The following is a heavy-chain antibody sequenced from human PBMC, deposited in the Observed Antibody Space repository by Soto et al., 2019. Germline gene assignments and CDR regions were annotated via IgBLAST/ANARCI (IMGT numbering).Heavy chain of an antibody. CDR1: GVIFSSYW. Sequence: EVQLVESGGGLVQPGGSLRLSCAASGVIFSSYWMHWVRQAPGKGLVWVSRINSDGSSTSYADSVKGRFTISRDNAXNTLYLQMNSLRAEDTAVYYCARLGEYGSGVGYDYWGQGTLVTVSS. CDR2: INSDGSST. J-gene: IGHJ4*02. CDR3: ARLGEYGSGVGYDY. V-gene: IGHV3-74*01. D-gene: IGHD3-10*01.